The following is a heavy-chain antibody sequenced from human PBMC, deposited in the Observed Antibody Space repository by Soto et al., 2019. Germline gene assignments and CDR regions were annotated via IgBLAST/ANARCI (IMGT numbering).Heavy chain of an antibody. CDR2: ILHDGSAE. Sequence: LRPSGAASGFTLTSYDMHWVRQAPGKGLEWMALILHDGSAEYYAASVKGRFTISRDNSKNTLYLQMNSLREEDTAVYYCARSSDDYSFYFYYGMDGWGQGTTVTVSS. CDR3: ARSSDDYSFYFYYGMDG. CDR1: GFTLTSYD. D-gene: IGHD4-4*01. V-gene: IGHV3-30*03. J-gene: IGHJ6*02.